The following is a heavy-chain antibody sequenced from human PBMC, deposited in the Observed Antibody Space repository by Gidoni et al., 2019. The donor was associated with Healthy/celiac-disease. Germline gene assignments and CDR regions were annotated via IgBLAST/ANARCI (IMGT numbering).Heavy chain of an antibody. CDR1: GYTFTSYA. CDR3: ARGKITMVRGVIITAYYYYGMDV. CDR2: INAGNGNT. Sequence: QVQLVQSGAEVKKPGASVKVSCKASGYTFTSYAMHWVRQAPGQRLEWMGWINAGNGNTKYSQKFQGRVTITRDTSASTAYMELSSLRSEDTAVYYCARGKITMVRGVIITAYYYYGMDVWGQGTTVTVSS. J-gene: IGHJ6*02. D-gene: IGHD3-10*01. V-gene: IGHV1-3*01.